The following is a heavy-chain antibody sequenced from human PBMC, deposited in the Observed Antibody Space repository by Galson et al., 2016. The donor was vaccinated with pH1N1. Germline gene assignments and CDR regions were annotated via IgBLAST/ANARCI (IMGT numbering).Heavy chain of an antibody. CDR1: GDTFTAYG. J-gene: IGHJ4*02. D-gene: IGHD6-13*01. CDR2: ISAINASP. CDR3: ARTAAAAYFDY. Sequence: SVKVSCKASGDTFTAYGINWVRQAPGQGLEWMGRISAINASPSYAQKFQGGVTMTSDPSTNTAYMELGSLRSDDTAVYYCARTAAAAYFDYWGQGTLITVSS. V-gene: IGHV1-18*01.